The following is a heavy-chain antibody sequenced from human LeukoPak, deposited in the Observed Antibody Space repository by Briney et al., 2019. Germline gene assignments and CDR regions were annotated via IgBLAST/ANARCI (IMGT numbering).Heavy chain of an antibody. CDR1: GFTFDDYA. V-gene: IGHV3-9*01. Sequence: PGRSLRLSCAASGFTFDDYAMHWVRQAPGKGLEWVSGISWNSGSIGYADSVKGRFTISRDNAKNSLYLQMNSLRAEDTALYYCAKATTLYYDSSGGGDFDYWGQGTLVTVSS. D-gene: IGHD3-22*01. CDR3: AKATTLYYDSSGGGDFDY. CDR2: ISWNSGSI. J-gene: IGHJ4*02.